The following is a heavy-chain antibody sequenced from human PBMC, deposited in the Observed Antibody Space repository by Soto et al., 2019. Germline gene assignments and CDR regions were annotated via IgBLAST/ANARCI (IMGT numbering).Heavy chain of an antibody. CDR1: GYTFNTYG. Sequence: ASVKVSCKTSGYTFNTYGINWVRPAPGQGLELMGWISAYDGKTTYAEKFQGRVTLTPDTSTSTAYMELSSLRSEDTAVYYCARDEVRGTAMATGGMDVGGQGTTVTVSS. J-gene: IGHJ6*02. V-gene: IGHV1-18*01. CDR3: ARDEVRGTAMATGGMDV. CDR2: ISAYDGKT. D-gene: IGHD5-18*01.